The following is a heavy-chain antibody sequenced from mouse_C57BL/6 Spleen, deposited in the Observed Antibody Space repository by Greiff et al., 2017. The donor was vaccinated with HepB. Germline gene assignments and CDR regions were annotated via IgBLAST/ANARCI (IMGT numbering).Heavy chain of an antibody. J-gene: IGHJ1*03. CDR3: AREASYWYFDV. V-gene: IGHV5-16*01. CDR2: INYDGSST. CDR1: GFTFSDYY. Sequence: EVKLVESEGGLVQPGSSMKLSCTASGFTFSDYYMAWVRQVPEKGLEWVANINYDGSSTYYLDSLKSRFIISRDNAKNILYLQMRSLKSEDTATYYCAREASYWYFDVWGTGTTVTVSS.